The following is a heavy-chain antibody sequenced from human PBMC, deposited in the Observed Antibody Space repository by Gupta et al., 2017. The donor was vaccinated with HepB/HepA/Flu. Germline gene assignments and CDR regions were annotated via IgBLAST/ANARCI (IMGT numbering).Heavy chain of an antibody. J-gene: IGHJ5*02. V-gene: IGHV3-23*05. CDR2: VNASGTDT. CDR3: AKEVMKSENDWFDP. CDR1: GFIFKDFA. D-gene: IGHD2/OR15-2a*01. Sequence: EVSLSHSGGGLAQTGESLRLSCTASGFIFKDFAMKWVRQAPGKGLEWVSHVNASGTDTCFGEALKGRFSISRDNSVNTLYLQMARLRAADADIYYCAKEVMKSENDWFDPWGQGTLVTVSS.